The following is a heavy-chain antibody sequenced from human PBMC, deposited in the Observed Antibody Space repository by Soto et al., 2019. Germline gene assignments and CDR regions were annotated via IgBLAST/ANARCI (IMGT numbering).Heavy chain of an antibody. CDR2: IKSKTDGGTT. D-gene: IGHD2-2*02. V-gene: IGHV3-15*01. Sequence: GESLRLSCAASGFTFSNAWMSWVRQAPGKGLEWVGRIKSKTDGGTTDYAAPVKGRFTISRDDSKNTLYLQMNSLKTEDTAVYYCTTLIRSYCSSTSCYTGNWFDPWGQGTLVTVSS. CDR3: TTLIRSYCSSTSCYTGNWFDP. J-gene: IGHJ5*02. CDR1: GFTFSNAW.